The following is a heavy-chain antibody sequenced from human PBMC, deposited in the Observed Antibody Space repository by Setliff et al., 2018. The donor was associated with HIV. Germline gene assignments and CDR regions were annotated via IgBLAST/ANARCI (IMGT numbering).Heavy chain of an antibody. CDR2: IRYDGSNK. CDR3: AKVGLRYTSGWYLAY. D-gene: IGHD6-19*01. CDR1: GFTFSSYG. J-gene: IGHJ4*02. V-gene: IGHV3-30*02. Sequence: GESLKISCAASGFTFSSYGMHWVRQAPGKGLEWVAFIRYDGSNKYYADSVKGRFTISRDNSKNMLYLQMNSLRAEDTAVYYCAKVGLRYTSGWYLAYWGQGTLVTVSS.